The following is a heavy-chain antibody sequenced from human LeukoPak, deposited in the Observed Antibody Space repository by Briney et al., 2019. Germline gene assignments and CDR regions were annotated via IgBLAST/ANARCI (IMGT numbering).Heavy chain of an antibody. D-gene: IGHD5-18*01. J-gene: IGHJ6*03. Sequence: SQTLSLTCAISGDSVSSNSAAWNWIRQSPSRGLEWLGRTCYRSRWYNDYPLSVKSRITIKPDTSKNQFSLQLNSVTPEDTAVYYCARGGLWSLLDMDVWGKGTTVTISS. CDR1: GDSVSSNSAA. CDR2: TCYRSRWYN. CDR3: ARGGLWSLLDMDV. V-gene: IGHV6-1*01.